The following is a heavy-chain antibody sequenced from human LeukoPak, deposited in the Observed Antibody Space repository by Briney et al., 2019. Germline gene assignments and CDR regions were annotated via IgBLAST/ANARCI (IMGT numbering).Heavy chain of an antibody. CDR1: GYTFTGYY. D-gene: IGHD3-10*01. Sequence: VKVSCKASGYTFTGYYVHWVRQAPGQGLEWMGWINPNSGGTNYAQKFQGRVTMTRDTSISTAYMELSRLRSDDTAVYYCARVKRYYYGSGTFDYWGQGTLVT. CDR2: INPNSGGT. J-gene: IGHJ4*02. CDR3: ARVKRYYYGSGTFDY. V-gene: IGHV1-2*02.